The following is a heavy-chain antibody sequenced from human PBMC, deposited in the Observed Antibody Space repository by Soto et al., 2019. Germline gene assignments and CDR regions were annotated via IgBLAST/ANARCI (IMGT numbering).Heavy chain of an antibody. CDR1: GGSISSSSYY. V-gene: IGHV4-39*01. J-gene: IGHJ3*02. CDR2: IYYSGST. D-gene: IGHD2-15*01. Sequence: SETLPLTCTVSGGSISSSSYYLGRIRQPTGKGLEWIGSIYYSGSTYYNPSLKSRVTISVDTSKNQFSLKLSSVTAADTAVYYCARPSPRYCSGGSCLEFPDAFDIWGQGTMVT. CDR3: ARPSPRYCSGGSCLEFPDAFDI.